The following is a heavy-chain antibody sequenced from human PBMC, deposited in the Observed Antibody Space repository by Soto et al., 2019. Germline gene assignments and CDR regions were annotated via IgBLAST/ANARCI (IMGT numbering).Heavy chain of an antibody. D-gene: IGHD5-12*01. CDR2: TYFRSKWYN. CDR3: AKGDNLGPKTGYAFDP. V-gene: IGHV6-1*01. J-gene: IGHJ5*02. Sequence: SLTCAISGDSVSSNTASWNWIRQSPSRGLEWLGRTYFRSKWYNDYAASVKSRIIINPDTSNNQFSLQLNSVTPEDTAVYFCAKGDNLGPKTGYAFDPWGQGIMVTVSS. CDR1: GDSVSSNTAS.